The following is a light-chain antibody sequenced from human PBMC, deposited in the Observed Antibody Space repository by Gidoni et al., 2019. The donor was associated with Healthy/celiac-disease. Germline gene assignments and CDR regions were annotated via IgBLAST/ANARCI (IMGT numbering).Light chain of an antibody. J-gene: IGKJ1*01. V-gene: IGKV4-1*01. CDR1: QSVLYSSNNKNY. CDR2: WAS. CDR3: QQYYSTPQT. Sequence: DIVMTQSPYSLAVSLGERATINCKSSQSVLYSSNNKNYLAWYQQKPGPPPKLLIYWASTRESGVPDRFSGSGSGTDFTLTISSLQAEDVAVYYCQQYYSTPQTFGQGTKVEIK.